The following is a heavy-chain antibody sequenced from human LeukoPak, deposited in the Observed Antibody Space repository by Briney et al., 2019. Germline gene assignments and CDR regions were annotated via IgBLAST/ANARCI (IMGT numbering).Heavy chain of an antibody. Sequence: GGFLRLSCAASGFALSGYSINWVRQAPGKGLEWVSFIDRSNSDIYYADSVKGRFTISRDNARESVFLQLNRLRAEDTAVYYCTRDPGYSSSSISFWGQGTLVTVSS. J-gene: IGHJ4*02. D-gene: IGHD6-6*01. CDR2: IDRSNSDI. V-gene: IGHV3-21*01. CDR1: GFALSGYS. CDR3: TRDPGYSSSSISF.